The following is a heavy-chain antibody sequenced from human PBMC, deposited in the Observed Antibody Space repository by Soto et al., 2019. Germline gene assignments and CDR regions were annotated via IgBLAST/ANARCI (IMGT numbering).Heavy chain of an antibody. D-gene: IGHD6-19*01. V-gene: IGHV3-66*04. CDR1: GFTVSTNY. J-gene: IGHJ4*02. CDR3: AKQDSSGWYYFDY. CDR2: IYSGGST. Sequence: PGGSLRLSCAASGFTVSTNYMSWVRQAPGKRLEWVSVIYSGGSTYYADSVKGRFTISRDNSKNTLYLQMNSLRAEDTAVYYCAKQDSSGWYYFDYWGQGTLVTAPQ.